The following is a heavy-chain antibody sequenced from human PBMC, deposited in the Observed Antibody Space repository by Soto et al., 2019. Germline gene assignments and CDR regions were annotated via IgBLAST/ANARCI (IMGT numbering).Heavy chain of an antibody. Sequence: GGSLRLSCAGSGFIFKNYALNWVRQAPGKGLEWVASITRDGYNNYYADSVKGRFTISRDNSRDTLSLQMTALRTEDSSIYYCTKSSGGSSSVGMDYWGQGTRVTVSS. CDR1: GFIFKNYA. D-gene: IGHD6-6*01. CDR2: ITRDGYNN. J-gene: IGHJ4*02. CDR3: TKSSGGSSSVGMDY. V-gene: IGHV3-30*04.